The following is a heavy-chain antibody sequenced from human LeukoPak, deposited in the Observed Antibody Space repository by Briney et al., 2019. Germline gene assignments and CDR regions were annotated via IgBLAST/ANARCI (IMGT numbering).Heavy chain of an antibody. Sequence: SETLSLTCAVYGGSFSGYYWSWIRQPPGKGLEWIGEINHSGSTNYNPSLKSRVTISVDTSKNQFPLKLSSVTAADTAVYYCARRGGYYYGSGRHAFDIWGQGTMVTVSS. V-gene: IGHV4-34*01. CDR2: INHSGST. J-gene: IGHJ3*02. CDR1: GGSFSGYY. D-gene: IGHD3-10*01. CDR3: ARRGGYYYGSGRHAFDI.